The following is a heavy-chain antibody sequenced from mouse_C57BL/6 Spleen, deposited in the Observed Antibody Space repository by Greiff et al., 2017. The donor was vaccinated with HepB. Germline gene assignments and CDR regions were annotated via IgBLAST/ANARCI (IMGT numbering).Heavy chain of an antibody. D-gene: IGHD2-1*01. CDR1: GFTFSDYY. CDR3: ASQYYGNFYAMDY. V-gene: IGHV5-12*01. CDR2: ISNGGGST. J-gene: IGHJ4*01. Sequence: EVKLVESGGGLVQPGGSLKLSCAASGFTFSDYYMYWVRQTPEKRLEWVAYISNGGGSTYYPDTVKGRFTISRDNAKNTLYLQMSRLKSEDTAMYYCASQYYGNFYAMDYWGQGTSVTVSS.